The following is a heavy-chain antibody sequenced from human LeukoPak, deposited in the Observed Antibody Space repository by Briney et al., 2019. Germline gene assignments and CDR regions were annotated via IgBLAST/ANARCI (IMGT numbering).Heavy chain of an antibody. Sequence: SGGSLRLSCAASTFTLSSYGMHWVRQDPGKGLEWASAISGTGGNTYYADSVKGRFTISRDNSKNTLYLQMNSLRAEDTAVYYCAKDRSPMDYWGQGTLVTVFS. J-gene: IGHJ4*02. CDR1: TFTLSSYG. CDR2: ISGTGGNT. D-gene: IGHD3-10*01. CDR3: AKDRSPMDY. V-gene: IGHV3-23*01.